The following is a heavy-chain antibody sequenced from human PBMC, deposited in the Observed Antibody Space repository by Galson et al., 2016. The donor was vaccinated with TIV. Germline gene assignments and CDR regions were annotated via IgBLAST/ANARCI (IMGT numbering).Heavy chain of an antibody. Sequence: SLRLSCAASGITVSDNFLTWVRQAPGKGLEWVSIIHDDGSTHYANSVKGRFTISRDNSKNTLYPHMNTLRPEDTAVYYCARERRHCGNECFLRYYFGMDVWGQGTTVTVSS. CDR3: ARERRHCGNECFLRYYFGMDV. V-gene: IGHV3-66*02. CDR1: GITVSDNF. J-gene: IGHJ6*02. D-gene: IGHD1-26*01. CDR2: IHDDGST.